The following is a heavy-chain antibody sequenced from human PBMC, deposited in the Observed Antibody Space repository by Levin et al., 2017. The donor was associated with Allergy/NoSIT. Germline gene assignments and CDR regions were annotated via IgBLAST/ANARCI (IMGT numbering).Heavy chain of an antibody. J-gene: IGHJ6*03. CDR1: GFSLSTSGLG. CDR2: IYWDDDK. D-gene: IGHD2-2*01. CDR3: AHSYCTSSSCHPYYYYNMDV. V-gene: IGHV2-5*02. Sequence: SGPTLVKPTQTLTLTCTFSGFSLSTSGLGVGWIRQSPGKALEWLALIYWDDDKRYSPSLKTRLTISKDTSKNQVVLTMTNMDPEDTATYYCAHSYCTSSSCHPYYYYNMDVWGKGTAVTVSS.